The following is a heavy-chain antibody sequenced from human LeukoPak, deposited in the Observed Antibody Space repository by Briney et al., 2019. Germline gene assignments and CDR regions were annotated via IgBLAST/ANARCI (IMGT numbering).Heavy chain of an antibody. J-gene: IGHJ4*02. CDR1: GGSISSYY. V-gene: IGHV4-59*08. Sequence: RSSETLSLTCTVSGGSISSYYWSWIRQPPGKGLEWIGYIYYSGSTNYNPSLKSRVTISVDTSKNQFSLKLSSVTAADTAVYYCARARNNYDISTFSALDYWGQGTLVTVSS. D-gene: IGHD3-22*01. CDR2: IYYSGST. CDR3: ARARNNYDISTFSALDY.